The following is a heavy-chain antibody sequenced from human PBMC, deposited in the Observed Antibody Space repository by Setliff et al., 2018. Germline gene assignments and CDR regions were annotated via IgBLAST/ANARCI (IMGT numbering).Heavy chain of an antibody. CDR1: GFTFSTSA. CDR2: IHYGGGHI. Sequence: GGSLRLSCATSGFTFSTSAMHWLRQRPDNRLEWLAYIHYGGGHIQYADSVKGRFTVSRDNAMDTLFLQMNGLTTDDTAKYFCAKDRWGYADPWGQGTLVTVSS. V-gene: IGHV3-30*02. CDR3: AKDRWGYADP. D-gene: IGHD2-2*01. J-gene: IGHJ5*02.